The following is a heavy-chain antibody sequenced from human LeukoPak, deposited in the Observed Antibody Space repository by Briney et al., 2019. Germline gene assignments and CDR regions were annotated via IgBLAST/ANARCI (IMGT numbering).Heavy chain of an antibody. CDR3: ARGSDYGDYLSYYYYCMDV. J-gene: IGHJ6*02. CDR2: INPTGST. CDR1: GRSFSGYY. V-gene: IGHV4-34*01. Sequence: SESLSLTCAVYGRSFSGYYWRWVRQPPGRGRGWVGEINPTGSTNYNPSLKSRVTISVDTSKNQFSLKLSSVTAADTAVYYCARGSDYGDYLSYYYYCMDVWGQGITVTVSS. D-gene: IGHD4-17*01.